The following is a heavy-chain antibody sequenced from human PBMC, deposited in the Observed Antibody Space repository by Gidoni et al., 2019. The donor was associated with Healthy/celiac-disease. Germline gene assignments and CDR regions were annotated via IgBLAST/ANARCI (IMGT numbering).Heavy chain of an antibody. J-gene: IGHJ3*02. V-gene: IGHV4-34*01. Sequence: QVQLQQWGAGLLKPSETLSLTCAVYGGSFSGYYWSWIRQPPGKGLEWIGEINHSGSTNYNPSLKSRVTISVDTSKNQFSLKLSSVTAADTAVYYCARAWSLFGIAVAGTSAFDIWGQGTMVTVSS. CDR1: GGSFSGYY. D-gene: IGHD6-19*01. CDR2: INHSGST. CDR3: ARAWSLFGIAVAGTSAFDI.